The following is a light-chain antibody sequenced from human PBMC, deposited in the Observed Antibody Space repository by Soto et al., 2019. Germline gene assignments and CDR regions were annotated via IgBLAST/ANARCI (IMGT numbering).Light chain of an antibody. CDR3: KQYNSFTWT. Sequence: IQSTPSPSTLSASLGASVPITGRAIQSISTWLSWYQQKTGKAPKVLIYKASNLQSGVSSRFSGSGSGTEFTLNISSMQPDDLATYYCKQYNSFTWTFGQGTKVDIK. CDR2: KAS. J-gene: IGKJ1*01. CDR1: QSISTW. V-gene: IGKV1-5*03.